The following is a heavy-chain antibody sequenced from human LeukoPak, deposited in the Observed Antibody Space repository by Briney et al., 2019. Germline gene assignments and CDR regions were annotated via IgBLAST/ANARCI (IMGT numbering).Heavy chain of an antibody. D-gene: IGHD1-26*01. Sequence: TSETLSLTCDVSGYSIRSGYYWGWIRQPPGKGLEWIGSIYHSGSTYYNPSLKSRVTISVDTSKNQFSLKLSSVTAADAAVYYCASSSGSYYYYYMDVWGKGTTVTVSS. V-gene: IGHV4-38-2*01. CDR3: ASSSGSYYYYYMDV. CDR2: IYHSGST. CDR1: GYSIRSGYY. J-gene: IGHJ6*03.